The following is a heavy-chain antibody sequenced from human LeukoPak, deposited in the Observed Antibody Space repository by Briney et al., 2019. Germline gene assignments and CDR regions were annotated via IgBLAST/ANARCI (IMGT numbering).Heavy chain of an antibody. CDR3: ARGFALWTPTVAFDI. CDR1: GYSFTSYW. V-gene: IGHV5-51*01. CDR2: IYPGDSDT. J-gene: IGHJ3*02. D-gene: IGHD1-1*01. Sequence: GESLKISCKGSGYSFTSYWIGWVRQMPGKGLEWMGIIYPGDSDTRYSPSFQGQVTISADKSISTAYLQWSSLKASDTAMYYCARGFALWTPTVAFDIWGQGTMVTVSS.